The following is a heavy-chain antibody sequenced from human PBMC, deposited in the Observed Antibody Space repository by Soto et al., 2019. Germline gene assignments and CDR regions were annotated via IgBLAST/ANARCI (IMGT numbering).Heavy chain of an antibody. CDR3: AKSPPYFYYDSSGYLVY. CDR1: GFTFSSYA. CDR2: ISGSGGST. J-gene: IGHJ4*02. Sequence: PGGSLRLSCAASGFTFSSYAMSWVRQAPGKGLEWVSAISGSGGSTYYADSVKGRFTISRDNSKNTLYLHMNSLRAEDTAVYYCAKSPPYFYYDSSGYLVYWGQGTLVTVSS. V-gene: IGHV3-23*01. D-gene: IGHD3-22*01.